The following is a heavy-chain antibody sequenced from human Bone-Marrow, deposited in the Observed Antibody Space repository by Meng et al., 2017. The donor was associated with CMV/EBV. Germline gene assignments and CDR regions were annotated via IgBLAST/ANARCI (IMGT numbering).Heavy chain of an antibody. J-gene: IGHJ4*02. V-gene: IGHV3-30*04. CDR3: AREVYCSSTSCPYED. Sequence: GESLKISCAASGFTFSSYAMHWVRQAPGKGLEWVTVISYDGSHKNYADSVKGRFTISRDNFKNTLYLQMNSLRAEDTAVYYCAREVYCSSTSCPYEDWGQGTLVTVSS. CDR1: GFTFSSYA. CDR2: ISYDGSHK. D-gene: IGHD2-2*01.